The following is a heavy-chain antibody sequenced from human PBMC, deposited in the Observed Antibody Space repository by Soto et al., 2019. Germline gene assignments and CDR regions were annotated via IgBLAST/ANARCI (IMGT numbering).Heavy chain of an antibody. J-gene: IGHJ6*02. Sequence: GGSLRLSCAASGFTFTNAWINWVRQAPGKGLEWVAVISYDGSNKYYADSVKGRFTISRDSSKSTLYLHMDSLRAEDTAMYYCARDQYGMDVWGQGTTVTVSS. V-gene: IGHV3-30-3*01. CDR3: ARDQYGMDV. CDR2: ISYDGSNK. CDR1: GFTFTNAW.